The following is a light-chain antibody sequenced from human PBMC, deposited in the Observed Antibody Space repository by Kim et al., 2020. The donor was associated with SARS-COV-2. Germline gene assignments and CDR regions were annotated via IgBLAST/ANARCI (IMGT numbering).Light chain of an antibody. CDR2: GAS. CDR1: QSVSNN. J-gene: IGKJ4*01. V-gene: IGKV3-15*01. CDR3: QQHDNWPPLT. Sequence: SPGESATPSCRASQSVSNNVAWYQHKPGQAPRLLIYGASTRATGIPPRFSGSGFGTEFTLTISSLQSEDFAVYFCQQHDNWPPLTFGGGTKVDIK.